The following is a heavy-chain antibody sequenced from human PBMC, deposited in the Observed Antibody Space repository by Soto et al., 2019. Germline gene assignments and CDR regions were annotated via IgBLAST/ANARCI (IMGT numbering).Heavy chain of an antibody. CDR3: SISLGCCCIGGCFHYYFDY. V-gene: IGHV3-72*01. CDR1: GFTFSDHY. Sequence: EVQLVESGGGLVQPGGSLRLSCAASGFTFSDHYMDWVRQAPGKGLEWVGRTRNRASSYNTEYAAYVKGRFTISRYDSKSSLYLQMNILKTVDTAVYYCSISLGCCCIGGCFHYYFDYWGQVTLVTVSS. CDR2: TRNRASSYNT. J-gene: IGHJ4*02. D-gene: IGHD2-8*02.